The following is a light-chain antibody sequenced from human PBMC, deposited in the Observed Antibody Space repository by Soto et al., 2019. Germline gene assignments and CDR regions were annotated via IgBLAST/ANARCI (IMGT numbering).Light chain of an antibody. CDR1: NIGRKS. CDR3: QVWDSTNDHFV. Sequence: SYELTQPPSVSVAPGQTARITCGGNNIGRKSVHWYQQKPGQAPVLAVFDDSDRPSGIPERFSGSNSGNTATLTISSVEAGDEADYFCQVWDSTNDHFVFGSGPNVTV. V-gene: IGLV3-21*02. CDR2: DDS. J-gene: IGLJ1*01.